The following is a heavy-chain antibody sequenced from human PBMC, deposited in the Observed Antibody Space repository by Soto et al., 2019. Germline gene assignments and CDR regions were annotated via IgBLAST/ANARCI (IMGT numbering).Heavy chain of an antibody. CDR3: ARTAASSGWYIY. CDR1: GFTFSSYS. Sequence: NPGGSLRLSCAASGFTFSSYSMNWVRQAPGKGLEWVSSISSSSSYIYYADSVKGRFTISRDNAKNSLYLQMNSLRAEDTAVYYCARTAASSGWYIYWGQGTLVTVSS. V-gene: IGHV3-21*01. D-gene: IGHD6-19*01. CDR2: ISSSSSYI. J-gene: IGHJ4*02.